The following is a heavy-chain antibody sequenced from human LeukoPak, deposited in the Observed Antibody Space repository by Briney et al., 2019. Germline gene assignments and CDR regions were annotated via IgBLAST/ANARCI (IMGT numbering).Heavy chain of an antibody. CDR3: ARDNSDYDSSFFDY. CDR1: GFTFNNYW. V-gene: IGHV3-7*01. J-gene: IGHJ4*02. Sequence: GGSLRLSCAASGFTFNNYWMSWVRQAPGKGLEWVANIKQDGSGKYYVDSVKSRFTVSRDNAKNSLFLQMNSLRAEDTAVYYCARDNSDYDSSFFDYWGQGTLVTVSS. D-gene: IGHD3-22*01. CDR2: IKQDGSGK.